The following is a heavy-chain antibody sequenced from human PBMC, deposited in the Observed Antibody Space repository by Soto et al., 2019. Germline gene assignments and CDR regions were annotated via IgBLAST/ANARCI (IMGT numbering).Heavy chain of an antibody. CDR3: ARGGTPIDY. CDR1: GYTFTNFG. CDR2: ISAYNGNT. J-gene: IGHJ4*02. D-gene: IGHD3-16*01. V-gene: IGHV1-18*01. Sequence: QVQLVQSGAEVKKPGASVKVSCKASGYTFTNFGISWVRQAPGQGLAWMGWISAYNGNTHYAQKFQGRVTMTTNTSTSTAYIEVRSLRFDDTAVYYGARGGTPIDYWGQGNLVTVSS.